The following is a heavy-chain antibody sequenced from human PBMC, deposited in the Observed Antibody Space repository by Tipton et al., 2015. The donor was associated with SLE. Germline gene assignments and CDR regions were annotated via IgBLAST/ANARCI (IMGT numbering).Heavy chain of an antibody. V-gene: IGHV4-59*01. CDR2: NYDNGNT. Sequence: TLSLTCTVSGGSISSYYWGWIRQPPGKGLEWIGYNYDNGNTNYNPSLKSRVTISVDTSKNQFSLRLSSVTAADTAVYYCAGGPLLEWSDRWYFDLWGRGTLVTVSS. CDR3: AGGPLLEWSDRWYFDL. CDR1: GGSISSYY. D-gene: IGHD3-3*01. J-gene: IGHJ2*01.